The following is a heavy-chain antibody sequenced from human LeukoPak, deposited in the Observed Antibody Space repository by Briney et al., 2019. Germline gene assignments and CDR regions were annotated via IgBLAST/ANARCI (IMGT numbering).Heavy chain of an antibody. D-gene: IGHD5-18*01. J-gene: IGHJ4*01. CDR3: ARERDHGYSYGHVLDF. V-gene: IGHV4-4*07. CDR1: GGSMNTYY. Sequence: SETLSLTCTVSGGSMNTYYWTWIRQTAGGGLEWIGQVHSSVGTTYNPSLRSRVSLSLDTSKNHFSLRLASVTAADTAAYFCARERDHGYSYGHVLDFWGHGIPVTVSS. CDR2: VHSSVGT.